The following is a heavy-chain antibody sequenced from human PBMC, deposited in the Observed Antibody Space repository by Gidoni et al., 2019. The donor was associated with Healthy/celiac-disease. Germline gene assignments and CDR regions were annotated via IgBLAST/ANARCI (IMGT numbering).Heavy chain of an antibody. J-gene: IGHJ4*02. D-gene: IGHD1-20*01. CDR2: IKPNSGGT. Sequence: QVQLVQSGAEVKKPGAAVTVSCKASGYTFTCYSMHWVRQAPGHGLEWMGWIKPNSGGTNYAQKLQGRVTMTRDTSISTAYMELSRLRSDATAVYYCARQSTITGTYPPLLYFDYWGQGTLVTVSS. CDR3: ARQSTITGTYPPLLYFDY. V-gene: IGHV1-2*02. CDR1: GYTFTCYS.